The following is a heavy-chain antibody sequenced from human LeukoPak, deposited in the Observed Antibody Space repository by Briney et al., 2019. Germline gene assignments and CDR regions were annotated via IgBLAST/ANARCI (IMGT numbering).Heavy chain of an antibody. CDR3: ARGRNDFFEY. J-gene: IGHJ4*02. CDR2: IYTTGTT. Sequence: GGSLRLSCAVSEFPVTSSFMSWVRQAPGKGLEWVSLIYTTGTTFYADSVRGRFTTSRDKSKNTLFLQMNTLRAEDTAIYYCARGRNDFFEYWGQGTLVTVSS. V-gene: IGHV3-53*01. CDR1: EFPVTSSF.